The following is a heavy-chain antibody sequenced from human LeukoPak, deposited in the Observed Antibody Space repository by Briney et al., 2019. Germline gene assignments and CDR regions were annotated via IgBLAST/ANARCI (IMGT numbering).Heavy chain of an antibody. V-gene: IGHV1-18*01. Sequence: GASVKVSCKASGYTFTSYGISWVRQAPGQGLEWVGWISAYNGNTNYAQKLQGRVTMTTDTSTSTAYMELRSLRSDDTAVYYCARSDYYDSSTDIDYWGQGTLVTVSS. CDR1: GYTFTSYG. CDR2: ISAYNGNT. CDR3: ARSDYYDSSTDIDY. J-gene: IGHJ4*02. D-gene: IGHD3-22*01.